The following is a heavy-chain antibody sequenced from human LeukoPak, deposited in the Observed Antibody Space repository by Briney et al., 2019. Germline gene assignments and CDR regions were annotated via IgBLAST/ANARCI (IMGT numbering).Heavy chain of an antibody. D-gene: IGHD2-2*01. Sequence: ASVKVSCRVSGYTLTELPMHWVRQAPGMGLEWMGGFDPEYGETIYAQKFQGRVTMTEDTSTDTAYMELSSLRSEDTAVYYCATDRPSSAKVGPRGYYYYYMDVWGKGTTVTVSS. CDR3: ATDRPSSAKVGPRGYYYYYMDV. V-gene: IGHV1-24*01. CDR2: FDPEYGET. CDR1: GYTLTELP. J-gene: IGHJ6*03.